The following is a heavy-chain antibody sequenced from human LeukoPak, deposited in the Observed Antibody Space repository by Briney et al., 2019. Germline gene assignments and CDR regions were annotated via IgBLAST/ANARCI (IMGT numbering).Heavy chain of an antibody. D-gene: IGHD3-10*01. Sequence: GRSLRLSCVRSGYKFDDHGMSCVRQTPGKGLEWVSGLTPNGETTAYADSVRGRFTISRDNAKTSLYLQMNSLRAEDTALYYCAKDRSYISLDIWGQGTMVTVSS. CDR3: AKDRSYISLDI. CDR2: LTPNGETT. V-gene: IGHV3-20*04. CDR1: GYKFDDHG. J-gene: IGHJ3*02.